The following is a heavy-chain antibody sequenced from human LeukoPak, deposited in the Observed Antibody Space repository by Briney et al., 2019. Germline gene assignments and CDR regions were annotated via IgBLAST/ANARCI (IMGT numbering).Heavy chain of an antibody. Sequence: GASVKVSCKASGYTFTSYGISWVRQPPGQGLEWMGWISAYNGNTNYAQKLQGRVTMTTDTSTSTAYMELRSLRSDDTAVYYCARDQTIAVAGFWYFPFDYWGQGTLVTVSS. D-gene: IGHD6-19*01. CDR2: ISAYNGNT. CDR1: GYTFTSYG. CDR3: ARDQTIAVAGFWYFPFDY. V-gene: IGHV1-18*01. J-gene: IGHJ4*02.